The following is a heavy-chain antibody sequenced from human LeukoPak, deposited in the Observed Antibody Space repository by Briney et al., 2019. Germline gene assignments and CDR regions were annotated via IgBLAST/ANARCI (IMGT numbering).Heavy chain of an antibody. CDR1: GFTFSSYE. CDR3: TTGDYYDSSGSHFDY. J-gene: IGHJ4*02. Sequence: GGSLRLSCAASGFTFSSYEMNWVRQAPGKGLEWVGRIKSKTDGGTTDYAAPVKGRFTISRDDSKNTLYLQMNSLKTEDTAVYYCTTGDYYDSSGSHFDYWGQGTLVAVSS. V-gene: IGHV3-15*01. CDR2: IKSKTDGGTT. D-gene: IGHD3-22*01.